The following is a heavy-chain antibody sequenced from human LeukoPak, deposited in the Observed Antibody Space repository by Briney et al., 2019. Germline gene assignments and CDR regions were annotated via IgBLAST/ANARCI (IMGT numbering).Heavy chain of an antibody. J-gene: IGHJ5*02. D-gene: IGHD3-10*01. V-gene: IGHV1-2*02. CDR3: ARGSRVSRSGNWFDP. CDR1: GYTFTGYY. Sequence: ATVKVSCKASGYTFTGYYMHWVRQAPGQGLEWMGWINPSSGGTNYAQKFQGRVTMTRDTSISTAYMELSRLRSDDTAVYYCARGSRVSRSGNWFDPWGQGTLVTVSS. CDR2: INPSSGGT.